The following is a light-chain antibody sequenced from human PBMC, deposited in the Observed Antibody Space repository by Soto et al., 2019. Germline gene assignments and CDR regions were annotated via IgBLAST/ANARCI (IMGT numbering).Light chain of an antibody. J-gene: IGLJ1*01. CDR3: CSYAGSPYV. Sequence: QSALAQPRSVSGSPGQSVTISCTGTSSDVGGYNHVSWHQQHPDKAPKLMIYGVSKRPSGVPDRFSGSKSGNTASLTISGLQAEDEADYYCCSYAGSPYVFGTGTKVTVL. V-gene: IGLV2-11*01. CDR1: SSDVGGYNH. CDR2: GVS.